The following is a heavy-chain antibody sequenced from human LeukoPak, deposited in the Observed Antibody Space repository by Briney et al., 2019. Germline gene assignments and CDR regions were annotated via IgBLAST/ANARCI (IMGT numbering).Heavy chain of an antibody. CDR2: IIQMFGAT. V-gene: IGHV1-69*05. CDR1: GGTLSSYA. CDR3: ASGRYYYDSSGYPPPPPDFDY. J-gene: IGHJ4*02. D-gene: IGHD3-22*01. Sequence: SVKVSCKASGGTLSSYAISWVRQAPGQGLEWMGGIIQMFGATDYAQKFQGRVTITTDESTSTAYMELSSLRSEDTAVYYCASGRYYYDSSGYPPPPPDFDYWGQGTLVTVSS.